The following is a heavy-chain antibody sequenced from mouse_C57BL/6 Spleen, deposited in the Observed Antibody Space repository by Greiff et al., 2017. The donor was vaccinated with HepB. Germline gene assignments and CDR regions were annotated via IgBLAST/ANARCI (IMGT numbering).Heavy chain of an antibody. CDR2: INPNNGGT. CDR3: AREDYGSSYDY. CDR1: GYTFTDYN. J-gene: IGHJ2*01. Sequence: EVQLVESGPELVKPGASVKMSCKASGYTFTDYNMHWVKQSHGKSLEWIGYINPNNGGTSYNQKFKGKATLTVNKSSSTAYMELRSLTSEDSAVYYCAREDYGSSYDYWGQGTTLTVSS. D-gene: IGHD1-1*01. V-gene: IGHV1-22*01.